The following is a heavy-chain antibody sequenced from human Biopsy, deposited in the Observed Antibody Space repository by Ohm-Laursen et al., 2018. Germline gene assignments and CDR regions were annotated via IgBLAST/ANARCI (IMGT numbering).Heavy chain of an antibody. Sequence: SVKVSCNAPGGTFSNYGVNWVRQAPGQGLEWLGGNIPILGTGNYAQKFQDRVTVAADTSTSTATMELRSLRSDDTAVYHCATKLTGYFHHWGQGTLVIVSS. V-gene: IGHV1-69*06. CDR2: NIPILGTG. J-gene: IGHJ1*01. CDR1: GGTFSNYG. D-gene: IGHD3-9*01. CDR3: ATKLTGYFHH.